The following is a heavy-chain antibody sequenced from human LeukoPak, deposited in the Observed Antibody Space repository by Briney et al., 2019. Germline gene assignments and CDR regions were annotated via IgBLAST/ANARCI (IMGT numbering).Heavy chain of an antibody. CDR2: ISSSSTM. J-gene: IGHJ4*02. CDR3: ARDRGVGAPYYFDY. D-gene: IGHD1-26*01. V-gene: IGHV3-11*01. CDR1: GFTFSSYA. Sequence: GGSLRLSCAASGFTFSSYAMSWIRQAPGKGLEWISYISSSSTMYYADSVKGRFTTSRDNAKNSLYLQMNSLRAEDTAVYYCARDRGVGAPYYFDYWGQGTLVTVSS.